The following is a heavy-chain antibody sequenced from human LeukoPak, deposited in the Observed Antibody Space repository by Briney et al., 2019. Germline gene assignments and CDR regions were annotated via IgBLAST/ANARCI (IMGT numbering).Heavy chain of an antibody. V-gene: IGHV3-74*01. CDR3: ARVAEYSTAGMRY. D-gene: IGHD6-6*01. CDR1: GFTFSSYW. CDR2: ISSDGSST. Sequence: GGPLGLSCAASGFTFSSYWMHWVRQAPGKGLVWVSRISSDGSSTTYADSVKGRFTISRDNAKNTLYLQMNSLRAEDTALYYCARVAEYSTAGMRYWGQGTLVTVSS. J-gene: IGHJ4*02.